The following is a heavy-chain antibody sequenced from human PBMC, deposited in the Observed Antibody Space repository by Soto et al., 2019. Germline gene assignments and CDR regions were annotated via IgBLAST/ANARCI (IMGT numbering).Heavy chain of an antibody. D-gene: IGHD6-19*01. V-gene: IGHV4-34*01. CDR1: GGSFSGYY. Sequence: QVQLQQWGAGLLKPSETLSLTCAVYGGSFSGYYWSWIRQPPGKGLEWIGEINHPGSTNYNPSLKXLVXIXADTSKNQFSLKLSSVTAADTAVYYCASSGWYRFDYWGQGTLVTVSS. CDR2: INHPGST. CDR3: ASSGWYRFDY. J-gene: IGHJ4*02.